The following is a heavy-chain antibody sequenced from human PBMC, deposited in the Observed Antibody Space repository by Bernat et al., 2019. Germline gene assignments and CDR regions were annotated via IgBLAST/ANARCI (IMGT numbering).Heavy chain of an antibody. CDR3: ARLDYYDSSGYWYPFDY. J-gene: IGHJ4*02. Sequence: EVQLVQSGAEVKKPGESLKISCKGSGYSFTSYWIGWVRQMPGKGLEWMGIIYPGDSDTRYSPSFQGQVTISADKSISTAYLQWSSPKASDTAMYYCARLDYYDSSGYWYPFDYWGQGTLVTVSS. CDR2: IYPGDSDT. CDR1: GYSFTSYW. D-gene: IGHD3-22*01. V-gene: IGHV5-51*03.